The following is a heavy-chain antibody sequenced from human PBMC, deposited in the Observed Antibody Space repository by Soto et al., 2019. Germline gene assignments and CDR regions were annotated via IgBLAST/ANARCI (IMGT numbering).Heavy chain of an antibody. J-gene: IGHJ5*02. CDR2: ISGYSGNT. V-gene: IGHV1-18*01. Sequence: SVKVSCKASGYSFATYGISWVRQAPGKGLEWMGWISGYSGNTYYAQKFQGRVTMTTDTSTSTAFMELRSLRSDDTAVYYCARDGYDTFTAYSTWGQGTLVTVSS. CDR3: ARDGYDTFTAYST. D-gene: IGHD3-9*01. CDR1: GYSFATYG.